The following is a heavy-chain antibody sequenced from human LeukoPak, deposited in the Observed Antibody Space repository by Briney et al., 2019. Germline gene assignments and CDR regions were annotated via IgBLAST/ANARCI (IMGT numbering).Heavy chain of an antibody. J-gene: IGHJ4*02. D-gene: IGHD3-22*01. Sequence: GASVKVSCKASGYTFTTYGINWVRQAPGQGLEWMGRIIPILGIANYAQKFQGRVTITADKSTSTAYMELSSLRSEDTAVYYCARSAGGSSGYYSSLLFDYWGQGTLVTVSS. V-gene: IGHV1-69*04. CDR3: ARSAGGSSGYYSSLLFDY. CDR1: GYTFTTYG. CDR2: IIPILGIA.